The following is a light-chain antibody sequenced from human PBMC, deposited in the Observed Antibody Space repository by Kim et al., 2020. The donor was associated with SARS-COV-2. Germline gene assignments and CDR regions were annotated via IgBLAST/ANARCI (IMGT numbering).Light chain of an antibody. CDR1: QSVSSSY. J-gene: IGKJ2*01. CDR2: GTS. Sequence: LSPGERSTLSCRASQSVSSSYLDWCQQKPGQAPKLLSHGTSSRATGIPDRFSGSGSGTDFSLTISRLEPEDFAVYYCQQYGSSPRTFGQGTKLEI. CDR3: QQYGSSPRT. V-gene: IGKV3-20*01.